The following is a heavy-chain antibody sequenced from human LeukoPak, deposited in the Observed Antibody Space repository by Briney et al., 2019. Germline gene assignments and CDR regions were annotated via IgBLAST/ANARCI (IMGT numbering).Heavy chain of an antibody. CDR3: ARSGTDYYGSGSYPPYFDY. Sequence: WASVKVSCKASGYTFTGYYMHWVRQAPGQGLEWMGWINPNSGGTNYAQKFQGWVTMTRDTSISTAYMELSRLRSDDTAVYYCARSGTDYYGSGSYPPYFDYWGQGTLVTVSS. CDR1: GYTFTGYY. V-gene: IGHV1-2*04. J-gene: IGHJ4*02. CDR2: INPNSGGT. D-gene: IGHD3-10*01.